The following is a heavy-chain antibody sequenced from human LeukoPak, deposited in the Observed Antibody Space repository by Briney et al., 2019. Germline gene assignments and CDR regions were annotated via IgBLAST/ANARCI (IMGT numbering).Heavy chain of an antibody. CDR3: ARDSIAAAGSYFDY. CDR2: IYYSGST. D-gene: IGHD6-13*01. CDR1: GGSLSSSSYY. Sequence: SETLSLTCTVSGGSLSSSSYYWGWIRQPPGKGLEWLGSIYYSGSTYYNPSLKSRVTISVETSKNQFSLKLSSVTAAHPALYYCARDSIAAAGSYFDYWGQGTLVTVSS. V-gene: IGHV4-39*07. J-gene: IGHJ4*02.